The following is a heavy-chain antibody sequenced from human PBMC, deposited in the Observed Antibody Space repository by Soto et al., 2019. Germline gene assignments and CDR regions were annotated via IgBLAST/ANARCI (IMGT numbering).Heavy chain of an antibody. CDR2: ISSSSSTI. Sequence: EVQLVESGGGLVQPGGSLRLSCAASGFTFSSYSMNWVRQAPGKGLEWVSYISSSSSTIYYAGSVKGRFTISRDNAKNSLYLQMNSLRDEDTAVYYCARDTQDDFWSGYYRDYWGQGTLVTVSS. J-gene: IGHJ4*02. CDR1: GFTFSSYS. D-gene: IGHD3-3*01. V-gene: IGHV3-48*02. CDR3: ARDTQDDFWSGYYRDY.